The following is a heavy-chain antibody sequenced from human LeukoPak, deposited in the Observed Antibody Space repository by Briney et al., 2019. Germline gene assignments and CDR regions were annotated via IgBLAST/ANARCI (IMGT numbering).Heavy chain of an antibody. D-gene: IGHD3-9*01. J-gene: IGHJ3*02. CDR2: IIPIFVAT. V-gene: IGHV1-69*13. CDR1: GGTFNNYA. Sequence: ASVKVSCKASGGTFNNYAISWVRQAPGQGLEWMGGIIPIFVATNFAPKFQGRVTITADASTSTAYMELSNLRSEDTAVYYCATTPKKRDFDWWGASDAFDIWGQGAMVTVSS. CDR3: ATTPKKRDFDWWGASDAFDI.